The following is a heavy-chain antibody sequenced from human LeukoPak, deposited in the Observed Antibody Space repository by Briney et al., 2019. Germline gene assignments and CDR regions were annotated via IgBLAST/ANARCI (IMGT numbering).Heavy chain of an antibody. D-gene: IGHD4-17*01. CDR2: ISSSGNTK. CDR3: ARDLTSVPTR. CDR1: GFTFSSDS. J-gene: IGHJ4*02. Sequence: GGSLRLSCAGSGFTFSSDSMKWVRQAPGKGLEWVSYISSSGNTKHYVDSVKGRFTISRDNAKNLVYLQMNSLRNEDTAVYYCARDLTSVPTRWGQGTLVTVSS. V-gene: IGHV3-48*02.